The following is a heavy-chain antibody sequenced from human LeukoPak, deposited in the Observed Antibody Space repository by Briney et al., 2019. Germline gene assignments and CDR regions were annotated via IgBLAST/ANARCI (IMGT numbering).Heavy chain of an antibody. Sequence: SETLSLTCTVSGGSISRGLYYWTWIRQPPGKGLEWIGYIYYSGSTNYNPSLKSRVTISVDTSKNQFSLKLSSVTAADTAVYYCARAAPDLQYDYVWGSYRYTFDYWGQGTLVTVSS. CDR2: IYYSGST. J-gene: IGHJ4*02. CDR1: GGSISRGLYY. V-gene: IGHV4-61*01. D-gene: IGHD3-16*02. CDR3: ARAAPDLQYDYVWGSYRYTFDY.